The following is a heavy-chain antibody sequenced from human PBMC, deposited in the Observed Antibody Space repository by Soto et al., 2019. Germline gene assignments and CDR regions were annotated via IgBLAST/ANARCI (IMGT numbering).Heavy chain of an antibody. Sequence: QVQLQQWGAGLLKSSETLSLTCAVYGESISGYWWSWIRQPPGKGLEWIGEISHGGTTNYNPSLKRRISISEDTSKRRLSLKLNSMTAAATAVYDCARGPPERFRDLLYSSYYYMDVWDEGTTVTVSS. J-gene: IGHJ6*03. CDR3: ARGPPERFRDLLYSSYYYMDV. CDR2: ISHGGTT. D-gene: IGHD3-10*01. CDR1: GESISGYW. V-gene: IGHV4-34*02.